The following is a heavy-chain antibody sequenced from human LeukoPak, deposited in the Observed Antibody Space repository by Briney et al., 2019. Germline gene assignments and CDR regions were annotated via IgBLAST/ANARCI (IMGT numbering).Heavy chain of an antibody. CDR3: ARDLEGP. J-gene: IGHJ5*02. V-gene: IGHV3-7*03. CDR1: GFTFNNYW. CDR2: IKQDGSEK. Sequence: GGSLRLSCAASGFTFNNYWMSWVRQASGKGLEWVANIKQDGSEKYYVDSVKGRFTISRDNAKNSLYPQMNSLRAEDTAVYYCARDLEGPWGQGTLVTVSS.